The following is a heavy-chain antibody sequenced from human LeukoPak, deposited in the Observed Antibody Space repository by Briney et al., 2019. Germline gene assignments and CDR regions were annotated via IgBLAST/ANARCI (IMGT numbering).Heavy chain of an antibody. CDR1: GYTFTSYD. V-gene: IGHV1-8*01. Sequence: ASVKVSCKASGYTFTSYDINWVRQATGQGLEWMGWMNPNSGNTGYAQKFQGRVTMTRNTSLSTAYMELSSLRSEDTAVYYCARGGNTLVFYYYYGMDVWGQGTTVTVSS. D-gene: IGHD3-9*01. J-gene: IGHJ6*02. CDR3: ARGGNTLVFYYYYGMDV. CDR2: MNPNSGNT.